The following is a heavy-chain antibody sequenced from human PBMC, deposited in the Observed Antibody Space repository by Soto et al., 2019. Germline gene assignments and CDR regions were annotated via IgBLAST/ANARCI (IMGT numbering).Heavy chain of an antibody. CDR3: SRDHSSGGYDY. J-gene: IGHJ4*02. D-gene: IGHD2-8*02. V-gene: IGHV3-53*01. CDR2: ISDDGRT. CDR1: GFSVDNIF. Sequence: PGGSLRLSCVASGFSVDNIFMSWVRQAPGKGLQWVSTISDDGRTYYADSVKGRFSLSRDKSRNTLYLQMNRLRVEDTAVYYCSRDHSSGGYDYRGQGSLVTVSS.